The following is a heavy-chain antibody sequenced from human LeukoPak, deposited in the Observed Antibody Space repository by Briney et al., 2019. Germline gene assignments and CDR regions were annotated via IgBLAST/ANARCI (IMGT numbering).Heavy chain of an antibody. CDR2: ISGSGGST. CDR3: ANDRYNWNYEAADY. V-gene: IGHV3-23*01. D-gene: IGHD1-7*01. J-gene: IGHJ4*02. Sequence: GGSLRLSCAASGFTFSSYAMSWVRQAPGKGLEWVSAISGSGGSTYYADSVKGRFTISRDNSKNALYLQMNSLRAEDTAVYYCANDRYNWNYEAADYWGQGTLVTVSS. CDR1: GFTFSSYA.